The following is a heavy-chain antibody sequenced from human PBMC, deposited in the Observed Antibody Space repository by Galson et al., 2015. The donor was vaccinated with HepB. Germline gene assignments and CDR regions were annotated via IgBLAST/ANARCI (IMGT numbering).Heavy chain of an antibody. V-gene: IGHV1-69*04. CDR1: GDTFRNHG. Sequence: SVKVSCKASGDTFRNHGISWVRQAPGQGLGWMGRIIPTVNVTDYAQKIQGRVTITADRSTNTAYMELISLRSEDTAVYYCASEMREEAMDLRVLHGPFDYWGQGTQVTVSS. CDR2: IIPTVNVT. D-gene: IGHD5-18*01. CDR3: ASEMREEAMDLRVLHGPFDY. J-gene: IGHJ4*02.